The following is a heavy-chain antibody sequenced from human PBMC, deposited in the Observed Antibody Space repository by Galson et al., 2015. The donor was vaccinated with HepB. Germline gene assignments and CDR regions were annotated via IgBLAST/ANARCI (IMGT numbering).Heavy chain of an antibody. Sequence: SLRLSCAASGFTFSSYAMHWVRQAPGKGLEWVAVISYDGSNKYYADSVKGRFTISRDNSKNTLYLQMNSLRAEDTAVYYCARGCGGSCYSINFDYWGQGTLVTVSS. CDR1: GFTFSSYA. CDR2: ISYDGSNK. CDR3: ARGCGGSCYSINFDY. V-gene: IGHV3-30*04. J-gene: IGHJ4*02. D-gene: IGHD2-15*01.